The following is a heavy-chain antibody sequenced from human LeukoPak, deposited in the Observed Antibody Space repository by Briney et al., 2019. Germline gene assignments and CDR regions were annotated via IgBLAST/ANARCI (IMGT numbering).Heavy chain of an antibody. CDR2: INAGNGNT. V-gene: IGHV1-3*01. J-gene: IGHJ3*02. CDR1: GYDFTSYA. CDR3: AKHAKGYYHDTSGYPDAFDI. D-gene: IGHD3-22*01. Sequence: ASVKVSCKASGYDFTSYAMHWVRQAPGQRLEWMGWINAGNGNTKYSQKFQDRVTVTRDTSTSTAYMELSSLRSEDTAVYYCAKHAKGYYHDTSGYPDAFDIWGQGTMVTVSS.